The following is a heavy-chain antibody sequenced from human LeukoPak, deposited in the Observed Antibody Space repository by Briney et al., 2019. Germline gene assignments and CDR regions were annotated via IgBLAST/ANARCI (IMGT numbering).Heavy chain of an antibody. V-gene: IGHV1-3*01. D-gene: IGHD5-24*01. CDR3: ASCAQRRDGYSPLDY. CDR2: INAGNGNT. CDR1: GYTFTSYA. Sequence: ASVKVSCKASGYTFTSYAMHWVRQAPGQRLERMGWINAGNGNTKYSQKFQGRVTITRDTSASTAYMELSSLRSEDTAVYYCASCAQRRDGYSPLDYWGQGTLVTVSS. J-gene: IGHJ4*02.